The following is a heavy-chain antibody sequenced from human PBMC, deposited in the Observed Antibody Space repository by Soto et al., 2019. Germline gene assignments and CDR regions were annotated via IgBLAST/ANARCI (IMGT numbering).Heavy chain of an antibody. CDR1: GFIFEDYA. Sequence: GGSLRLSCAASGFIFEDYAMHWVRQAPGKGLEWVSRINWNSNTIDYADSVEGRFTISRDNAKNSLYLQMNSLRAEDTAFYYCVKDAAYCSGFKGGAFDFWGHGTLVTVS. J-gene: IGHJ3*01. V-gene: IGHV3-9*01. CDR3: VKDAAYCSGFKGGAFDF. D-gene: IGHD2-15*01. CDR2: INWNSNTI.